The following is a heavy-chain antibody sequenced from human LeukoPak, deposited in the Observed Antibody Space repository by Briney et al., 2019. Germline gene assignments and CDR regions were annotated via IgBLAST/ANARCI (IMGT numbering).Heavy chain of an antibody. CDR3: ARGLDSSGNYRPYDAFDI. CDR2: IIPIFGTA. V-gene: IGHV1-69*13. CDR1: GGTFSSYA. J-gene: IGHJ3*02. Sequence: GASVKVSCKASGGTFSSYAISWVRQAPGQGLEWMGGIIPIFGTANYAQKFQGRVTITADESTSTAYMELSSLRSEDTAVYYCARGLDSSGNYRPYDAFDIWGHGTKVIVSS. D-gene: IGHD1-26*01.